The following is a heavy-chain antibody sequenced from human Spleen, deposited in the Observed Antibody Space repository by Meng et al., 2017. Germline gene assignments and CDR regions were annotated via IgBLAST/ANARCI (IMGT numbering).Heavy chain of an antibody. CDR2: IDYSGST. Sequence: SETLSLTCTVSGDSISSNSYYWGWIRQPPGKGLEWIGSIDYSGSTCYNPSLKSRVTISVDTSKNQFSLKLKSVTAADTAVYYCARVVGLTDYYKTSAFDIWGQGTVVTVSS. CDR1: GDSISSNSYY. V-gene: IGHV4-39*07. D-gene: IGHD3-9*01. CDR3: ARVVGLTDYYKTSAFDI. J-gene: IGHJ3*02.